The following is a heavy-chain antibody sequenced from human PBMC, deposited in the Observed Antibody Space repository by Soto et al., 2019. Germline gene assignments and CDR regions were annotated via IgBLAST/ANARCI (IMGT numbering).Heavy chain of an antibody. D-gene: IGHD2-21*02. CDR2: IYYSGST. CDR1: GGSVSSGSYY. V-gene: IGHV4-61*01. CDR3: ARAAPRGWGLVDWFDP. Sequence: QVQLQESGPGLVKPSETLSLTCTVSGGSVSSGSYYWSWIRQPPGKGLEWIGYIYYSGSTNYNPSLKSRVTISVDTSKNQFSLKLSSVTAADTAVDYCARAAPRGWGLVDWFDPWGQGTLVTVSS. J-gene: IGHJ5*02.